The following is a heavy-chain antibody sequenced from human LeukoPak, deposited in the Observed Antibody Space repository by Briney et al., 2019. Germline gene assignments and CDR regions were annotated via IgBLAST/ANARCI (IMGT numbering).Heavy chain of an antibody. CDR3: ALWGNYYDSSGDY. J-gene: IGHJ4*02. V-gene: IGHV1-2*02. CDR2: INPNSGGT. CDR1: GYTFTGHY. Sequence: EASVKVSCKASGYTFTGHYMHWVRQAPGQGLEWMGWINPNSGGTNYAQKFQGRVTMTRDTSISTAYMELSRLRSDDTAVYYCALWGNYYDSSGDYWGQGTLVTVSS. D-gene: IGHD3-22*01.